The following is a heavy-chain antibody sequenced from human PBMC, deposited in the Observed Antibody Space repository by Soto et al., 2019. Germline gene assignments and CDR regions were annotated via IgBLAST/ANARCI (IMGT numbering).Heavy chain of an antibody. CDR1: GGTFSSYA. Sequence: QVQLVQSGAEVKKPGSSVKVSCKASGGTFSSYAISWVRQAPGQGLAWMGGIIPIFGTANYAQKFQGRVTITAADSTSTAYMELSSLRSEDTAVYYCARDPVGTTVAFGMDVWGQGTTVTVSS. J-gene: IGHJ6*02. D-gene: IGHD4-17*01. CDR2: IIPIFGTA. V-gene: IGHV1-69*01. CDR3: ARDPVGTTVAFGMDV.